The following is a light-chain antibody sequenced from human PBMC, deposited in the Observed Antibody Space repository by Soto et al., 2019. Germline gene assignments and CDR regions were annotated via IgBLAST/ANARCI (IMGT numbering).Light chain of an antibody. CDR1: QGIGTY. CDR2: GAS. J-gene: IGKJ4*01. Sequence: DIQMTQSPSSLSASVGDRVTITCRASQGIGTYVAWYQQEPEKVPKLLLYGASTLQSGVPSRFSGSGAGTDFTLTISSLQPADIGTYYCQKYDDGRPTFGGGTKLEIK. V-gene: IGKV1-27*01. CDR3: QKYDDGRPT.